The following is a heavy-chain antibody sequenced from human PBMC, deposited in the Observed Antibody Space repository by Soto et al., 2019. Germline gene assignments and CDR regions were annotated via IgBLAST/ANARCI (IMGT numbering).Heavy chain of an antibody. Sequence: PSETLSLTCTVSGGSVSSGSYYWSWIRQPPGKGLEWIGYIYYSGSTNYNPSLKTRLTISLDTSKNQFSLKLSSVTAADTAVYYCAKGYCSGGSCYGFDYWGQGTLVTVS. CDR1: GGSVSSGSYY. J-gene: IGHJ4*02. CDR2: IYYSGST. D-gene: IGHD2-15*01. CDR3: AKGYCSGGSCYGFDY. V-gene: IGHV4-61*01.